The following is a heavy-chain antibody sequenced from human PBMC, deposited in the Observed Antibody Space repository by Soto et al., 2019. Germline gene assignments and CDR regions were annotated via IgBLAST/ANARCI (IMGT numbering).Heavy chain of an antibody. D-gene: IGHD2-15*01. Sequence: GGSLRLSCAATGFIFSSYWMSWVRQAPGKGLEWVANIKQDGSEKYYVDSAKGRFTISRDNSKNTLYLQMHSLRAEDTAVYYCAKDLGGRDCSGGSCSTYYYYYGMDVWGQGTTVTVSS. CDR3: AKDLGGRDCSGGSCSTYYYYYGMDV. CDR2: IKQDGSEK. V-gene: IGHV3-7*03. CDR1: GFIFSSYW. J-gene: IGHJ6*02.